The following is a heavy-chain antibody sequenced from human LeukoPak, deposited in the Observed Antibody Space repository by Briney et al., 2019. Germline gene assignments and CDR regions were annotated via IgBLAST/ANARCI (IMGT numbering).Heavy chain of an antibody. CDR1: GYTFGVYG. J-gene: IGHJ4*02. V-gene: IGHV3-53*01. Sequence: GGSLRLSCVGSGYTFGVYGLSWVRRAPGKGLEWVSVICSGGSTYYADPVKGRFTISRDISKNTLYLQMNSLRAEDTAVYYCARGCSVGSCYDYWGQGTLVTVSS. CDR2: ICSGGST. CDR3: ARGCSVGSCYDY. D-gene: IGHD2-15*01.